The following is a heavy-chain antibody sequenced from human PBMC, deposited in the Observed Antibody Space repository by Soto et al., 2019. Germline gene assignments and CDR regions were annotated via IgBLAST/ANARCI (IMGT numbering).Heavy chain of an antibody. CDR2: IYYSGST. CDR1: GGSISSGGYY. Sequence: SETLSLTCTVSGGSISSGGYYWSWIRQHPGKGLEWIGYIYYSGSTYYNPSLKSRVTISVDTSKNQFSLKLSSVTAADTAVYYCARSATTAYYYYMDVWGKGTTVTVSS. D-gene: IGHD2-15*01. V-gene: IGHV4-31*03. J-gene: IGHJ6*03. CDR3: ARSATTAYYYYMDV.